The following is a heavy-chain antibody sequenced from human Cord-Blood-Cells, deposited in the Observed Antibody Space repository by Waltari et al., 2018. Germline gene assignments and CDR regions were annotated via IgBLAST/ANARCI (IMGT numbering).Heavy chain of an antibody. D-gene: IGHD1-26*01. CDR1: GYTITEFS. V-gene: IGHV1-24*01. Sequence: QVQLVQSGPEVRKPGASVKVPCKVAGYTITEFSMHWVRQAPGKGLEWMGGFDPEDGETIYAQKFQGRVTMTEDTSTDTAYMELSSLRSEDTAVYYCATLSPIVGAFDYWGQGTLVTVSS. CDR2: FDPEDGET. CDR3: ATLSPIVGAFDY. J-gene: IGHJ4*02.